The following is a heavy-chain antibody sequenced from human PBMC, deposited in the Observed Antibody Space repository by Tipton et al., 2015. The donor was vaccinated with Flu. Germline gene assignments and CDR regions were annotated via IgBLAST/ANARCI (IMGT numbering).Heavy chain of an antibody. D-gene: IGHD6-19*01. CDR3: ARALYSTGWIWEF. V-gene: IGHV4-31*03. J-gene: IGHJ4*02. CDR1: GASISSNGYY. Sequence: TLSLTCTVSGASISSNGYYWTWIRQHPGEGLEWIGYIYNGGSPAYNSSLKSRVSISIDTSKNQFSLNMRSVTAADTAVYYCARALYSTGWIWEFWGQGTLVTVSS. CDR2: IYNGGSP.